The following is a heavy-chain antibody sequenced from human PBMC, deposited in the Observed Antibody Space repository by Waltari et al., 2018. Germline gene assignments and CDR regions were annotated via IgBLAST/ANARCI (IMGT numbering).Heavy chain of an antibody. V-gene: IGHV2-26*01. CDR2: IFSNDEK. CDR1: GFQLSTARMG. J-gene: IGHJ5*02. CDR3: ARMAEQLVQDWFDP. Sequence: QLTLKESGPVLVTPTETLTLTCTVSGFQLSTARMGVSCIRQPPGKALECLAHIFSNDEKSYSTSLKSRITISKHASKSQVVLTMTNMDPVDTATYYCARMAEQLVQDWFDPWGQGTLVTVSS. D-gene: IGHD6-6*01.